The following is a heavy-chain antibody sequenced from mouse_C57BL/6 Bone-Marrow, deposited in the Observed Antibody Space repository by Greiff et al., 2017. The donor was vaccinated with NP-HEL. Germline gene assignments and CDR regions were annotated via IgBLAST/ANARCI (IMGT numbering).Heavy chain of an antibody. Sequence: ESGPGLVKPSQSLSLTCSVTGYSITSGYYWNWIRQFPGNKLEWMGYISYDGSNNYNPSLKNRISITRDTSKNQFFLKLNSVTTEDTATYYCARDDYDRAYWGQGTLVTVSA. D-gene: IGHD2-4*01. CDR2: ISYDGSN. V-gene: IGHV3-6*01. CDR3: ARDDYDRAY. J-gene: IGHJ3*01. CDR1: GYSITSGYY.